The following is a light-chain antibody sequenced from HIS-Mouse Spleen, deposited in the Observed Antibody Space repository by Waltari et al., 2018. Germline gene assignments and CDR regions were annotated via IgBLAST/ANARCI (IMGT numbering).Light chain of an antibody. Sequence: QSALTQPASVSGSPGQSITLSCTGTRSDVGGYTYVSWYQQHPGKAPKLMIYDVSNRPSGVSNRFSGSKSGNTASLTISGLQAEDEADYYCSSYTSSSTDVVFGGGTKLTVL. V-gene: IGLV2-14*03. CDR1: RSDVGGYTY. CDR2: DVS. CDR3: SSYTSSSTDVV. J-gene: IGLJ2*01.